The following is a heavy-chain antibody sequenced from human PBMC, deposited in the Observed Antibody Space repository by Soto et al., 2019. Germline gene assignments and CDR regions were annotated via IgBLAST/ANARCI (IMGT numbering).Heavy chain of an antibody. Sequence: AGGSLRLSCAASGFTFSSYSMNWVRQAPGKGLEWVSYISSSSSTIYYADSVKGRFTISRDNAKNSLYLQMNSLRAEDTAVYYCARDRSDIVVVVAATGCAFDIWGQGTMVTVSS. V-gene: IGHV3-48*01. CDR1: GFTFSSYS. D-gene: IGHD2-15*01. CDR3: ARDRSDIVVVVAATGCAFDI. CDR2: ISSSSSTI. J-gene: IGHJ3*02.